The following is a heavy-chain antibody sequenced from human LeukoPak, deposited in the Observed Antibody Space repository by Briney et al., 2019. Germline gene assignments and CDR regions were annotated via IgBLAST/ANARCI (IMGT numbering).Heavy chain of an antibody. CDR1: GGSISSSSYY. J-gene: IGHJ4*02. CDR2: IYYSGST. Sequence: SETLSLTCTVSGGSISSSSYYWGWIRQPPGKGLEWIGNIYYSGSTYYNPSLKSRVTIDVDTPKNQFSLKLSSVTAADTAVFYCARRRGYDHFDYWGQGTLVTVSS. D-gene: IGHD5-12*01. V-gene: IGHV4-39*01. CDR3: ARRRGYDHFDY.